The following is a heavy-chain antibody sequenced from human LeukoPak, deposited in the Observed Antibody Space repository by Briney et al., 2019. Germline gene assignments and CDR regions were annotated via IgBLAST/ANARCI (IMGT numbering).Heavy chain of an antibody. D-gene: IGHD5-18*01. V-gene: IGHV3-21*01. Sequence: GGSLRLSCAASGFTFSSYSMNWVRQAPGKGLEWVSSIGSSSTYIYYTDSVKGRFTISRDNAKNSLYLQMNNLRAEDTAVYYCARGPDNYGRYDYWGQGTLVTVSS. CDR2: IGSSSTYI. CDR3: ARGPDNYGRYDY. J-gene: IGHJ4*02. CDR1: GFTFSSYS.